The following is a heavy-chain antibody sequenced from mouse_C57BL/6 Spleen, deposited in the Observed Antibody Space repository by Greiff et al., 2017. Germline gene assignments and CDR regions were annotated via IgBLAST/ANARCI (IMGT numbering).Heavy chain of an antibody. Sequence: QVQLQQPGAELVKPGASVKVSCKASGYTFTSYWMHWVKQRPGQGLEWIGRIHPSDSDTNYNQKFKGKATLTVDKSSSTAYMQLSSLTSEDSAVYDYAIGRGSYDRGFACWGQGTMVTVSA. D-gene: IGHD2-12*01. CDR3: AIGRGSYDRGFAC. V-gene: IGHV1-74*01. J-gene: IGHJ3*01. CDR1: GYTFTSYW. CDR2: IHPSDSDT.